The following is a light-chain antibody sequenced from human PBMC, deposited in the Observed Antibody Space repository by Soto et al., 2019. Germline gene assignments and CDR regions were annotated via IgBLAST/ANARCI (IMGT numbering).Light chain of an antibody. J-gene: IGKJ1*01. CDR1: LSISRY. V-gene: IGKV1-39*01. CDR3: QQGYSFPRT. CDR2: ATS. Sequence: QMTQSPSSLSASVGDGVTITCRASLSISRYLNWYQQKPGKAPRLLIYATSNLESAVPPRFSGSGSGTDFTLTINSLQPEDFATYYCQQGYSFPRTFGHGTKVEMK.